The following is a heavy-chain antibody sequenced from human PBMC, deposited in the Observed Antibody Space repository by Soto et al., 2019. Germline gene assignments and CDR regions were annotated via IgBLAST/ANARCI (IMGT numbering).Heavy chain of an antibody. Sequence: EVQLLESGGGLVQPGGSLRLSCAASGFTFSSYAMSWVRQAPGKGLEWVSAISGSGGSTYYADSVKGRFTISRDNSKNTLYLQMNSLSAEDTAVYYCAKVPVVTGTTEVDYWGQGTLVTVSS. CDR2: ISGSGGST. CDR1: GFTFSSYA. CDR3: AKVPVVTGTTEVDY. J-gene: IGHJ4*02. D-gene: IGHD1-20*01. V-gene: IGHV3-23*01.